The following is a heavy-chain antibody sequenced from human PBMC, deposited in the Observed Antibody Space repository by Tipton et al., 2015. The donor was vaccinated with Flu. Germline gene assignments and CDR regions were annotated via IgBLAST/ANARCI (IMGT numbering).Heavy chain of an antibody. CDR2: IYYSGST. J-gene: IGHJ4*01. CDR1: GGSISGYY. CDR3: ARGDSHGSAVR. Sequence: TLSLTCTVSGGSISGYYWTWIRQPPGKGLEWIGYIYYSGSTNYNPSLKSRVTISVDTSKNQFSLKLSSVTAADTAVYYCARGDSHGSAVRWGQGTRVTVSP. D-gene: IGHD3-10*01. V-gene: IGHV4-59*01.